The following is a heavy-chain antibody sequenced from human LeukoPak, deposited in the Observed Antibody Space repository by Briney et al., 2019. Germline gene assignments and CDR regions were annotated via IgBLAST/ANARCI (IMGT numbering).Heavy chain of an antibody. CDR3: ARDLGGYFDY. CDR1: GITFTTYW. J-gene: IGHJ4*02. V-gene: IGHV3-7*01. Sequence: PGGSLRLSCAASGITFTTYWMTWVRQAPGKGLEWVANIKQDGSEKYYVDSVKGRFTISRDNAKKSLYLQMDSLRAEDTAVYYCARDLGGYFDYWGQGTLVTVSS. D-gene: IGHD3-16*01. CDR2: IKQDGSEK.